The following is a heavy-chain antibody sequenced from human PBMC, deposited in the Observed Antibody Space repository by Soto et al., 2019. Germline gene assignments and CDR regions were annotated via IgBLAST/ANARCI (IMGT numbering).Heavy chain of an antibody. D-gene: IGHD4-17*01. CDR2: IYHSGRT. CDR1: GGSISSGGYS. CDR3: ARGMTTVTTFDY. V-gene: IGHV4-30-2*01. J-gene: IGHJ4*02. Sequence: QMQLQESGSGLVKPSQTLSLTCAVSGGSISSGGYSWSWIRQPPGKGLEWIGYIYHSGRTYCNTSLKSRVTVSVDRSKNQFSLKLSSVTAADTAVYYCARGMTTVTTFDYWGQGTLVTVSS.